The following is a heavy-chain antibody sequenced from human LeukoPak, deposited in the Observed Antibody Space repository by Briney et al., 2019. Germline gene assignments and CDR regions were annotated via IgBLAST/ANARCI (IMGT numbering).Heavy chain of an antibody. Sequence: SETLSLTCAVYGVSFSGYYWSWIRQPPGKGLEWIGEINHSGSTNYNPSLKSRVTISVDTSKNQFSLKLSSVTAADTAVYYCARGPVAGRSGYRYWGQGTLVTVSS. D-gene: IGHD3-3*01. CDR1: GVSFSGYY. CDR3: ARGPVAGRSGYRY. J-gene: IGHJ4*02. CDR2: INHSGST. V-gene: IGHV4-34*01.